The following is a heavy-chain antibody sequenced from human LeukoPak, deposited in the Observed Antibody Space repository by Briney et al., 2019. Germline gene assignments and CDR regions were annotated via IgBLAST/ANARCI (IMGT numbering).Heavy chain of an antibody. CDR3: ARLSGQQWLVRYYYYGMDV. Sequence: GESLKISCKGSGYSFTSYWIGWVRHMPGKGLEWMGIIYPGDSDTRYSPSFQGQVTISADKSISTAYLQWSSLKASDTAMYYCARLSGQQWLVRYYYYGMDVWGQGTTVTVSS. D-gene: IGHD6-19*01. CDR2: IYPGDSDT. J-gene: IGHJ6*02. CDR1: GYSFTSYW. V-gene: IGHV5-51*01.